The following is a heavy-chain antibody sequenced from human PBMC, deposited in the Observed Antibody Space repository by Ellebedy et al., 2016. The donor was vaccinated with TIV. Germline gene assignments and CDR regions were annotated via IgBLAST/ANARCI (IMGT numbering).Heavy chain of an antibody. V-gene: IGHV3-23*01. CDR3: ASSRYHYYLGNTIFVY. CDR1: GFTFSNYA. Sequence: PGGSLRLSCAASGFTFSNYAMNWVRQAPGKGLEWVSGINANGVSTAYADSVEGRFTISRDNSKDTLFLQMNSLRVEDTAVYYCASSRYHYYLGNTIFVYWGQGTLVTVSS. J-gene: IGHJ4*02. D-gene: IGHD3-10*01. CDR2: INANGVST.